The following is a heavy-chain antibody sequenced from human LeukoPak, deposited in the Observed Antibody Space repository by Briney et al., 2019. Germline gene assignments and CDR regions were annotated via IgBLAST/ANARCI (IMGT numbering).Heavy chain of an antibody. CDR2: IYYSGST. Sequence: SETLSLTCTVSGGSISSYYWSWIRQPPGKGLGWIGYIYYSGSTNYNPSLKSRVTISVDTSKNQFSLKLSSVTAADTAVYYCARRTMATIYFDYWGQGTLVTVSS. CDR3: ARRTMATIYFDY. CDR1: GGSISSYY. J-gene: IGHJ4*02. D-gene: IGHD5-24*01. V-gene: IGHV4-59*08.